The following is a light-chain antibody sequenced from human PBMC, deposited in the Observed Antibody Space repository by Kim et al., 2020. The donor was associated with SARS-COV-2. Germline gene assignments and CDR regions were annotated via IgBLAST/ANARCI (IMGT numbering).Light chain of an antibody. CDR1: KLGDKY. CDR2: QDS. CDR3: QAWDSSIVV. J-gene: IGLJ2*01. V-gene: IGLV3-1*01. Sequence: VAPGQTASITCSGDKLGDKYACWYQQKPGQAPVLVIYQDSKRPSGIPERFSGSNSGNTATLTISGTQAMDEADYYCQAWDSSIVVFGGGTQLTVL.